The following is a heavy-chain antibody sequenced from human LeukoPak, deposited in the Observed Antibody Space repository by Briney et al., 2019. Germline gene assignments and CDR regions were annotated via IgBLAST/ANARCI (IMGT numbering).Heavy chain of an antibody. CDR1: GFTFSSYS. CDR3: AIRNGDY. Sequence: GGSLRLSCAASGFTFSSYSMTWVRQAPGKGLEWVSSISSSSSYIYYADSVKGRSTISRDNAKNSLYLQMNSLRAEDTAVYYCAIRNGDYWGQGTLVTVSS. J-gene: IGHJ4*02. V-gene: IGHV3-21*01. D-gene: IGHD1-1*01. CDR2: ISSSSSYI.